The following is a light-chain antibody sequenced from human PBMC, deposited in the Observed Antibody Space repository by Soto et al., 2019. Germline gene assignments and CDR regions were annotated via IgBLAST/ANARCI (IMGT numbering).Light chain of an antibody. CDR1: SSDVGGYNY. CDR2: EVS. J-gene: IGLJ2*01. Sequence: QSALTQPASVSGSPGQSITISCTGSSSDVGGYNYVSWYQQHPGKAPKLMIYEVSNRPSGISNRFSGSKSGNTASLTLSGLQTEDEGTYFCCSYAGRNNLLFGGGTKLTVL. V-gene: IGLV2-14*01. CDR3: CSYAGRNNLL.